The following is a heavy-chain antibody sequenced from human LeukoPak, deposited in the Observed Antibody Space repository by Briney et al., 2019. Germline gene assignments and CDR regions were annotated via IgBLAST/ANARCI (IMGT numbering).Heavy chain of an antibody. Sequence: ASVKVSCKASGYTFTSYDINWVRQATGQGLEWMGWMNPNSGNTGYAQKFQGRVTMTRNTSISTAYMELSSLRSEDTAVYYCARSMVRGVMRRMSWFDPWGQGTLVTVSS. CDR1: GYTFTSYD. CDR3: ARSMVRGVMRRMSWFDP. CDR2: MNPNSGNT. V-gene: IGHV1-8*01. J-gene: IGHJ5*02. D-gene: IGHD3-10*01.